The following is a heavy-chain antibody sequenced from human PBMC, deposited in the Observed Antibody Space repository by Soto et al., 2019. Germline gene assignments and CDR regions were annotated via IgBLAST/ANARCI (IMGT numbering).Heavy chain of an antibody. D-gene: IGHD2-21*02. Sequence: PSETLSLTCIVSGESISISSYYWGLILQPPGKGLEWIGSIYYSGRTYYNPSFKSRVTISIDTSKNQFSLKLSSVTATDTAVYYCARQRTTVVTQAYFDHWGQGALVTVSS. CDR3: ARQRTTVVTQAYFDH. CDR1: GESISISSYY. J-gene: IGHJ4*02. V-gene: IGHV4-39*01. CDR2: IYYSGRT.